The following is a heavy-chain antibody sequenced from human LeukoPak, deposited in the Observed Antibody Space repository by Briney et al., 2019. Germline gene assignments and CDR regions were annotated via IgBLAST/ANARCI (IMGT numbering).Heavy chain of an antibody. CDR3: AREPLTMITFGGVIVSHGYYYGMDV. V-gene: IGHV1-58*02. Sequence: ASVTVSCKASGFTFTSSAMQWVRQARGQRLEWIGWIVVGSGNTNYAQKFQGRVTMTRDTSTSTVYMELSSLRSEDTAVYYCAREPLTMITFGGVIVSHGYYYGMDVWGQGTTATVSS. CDR2: IVVGSGNT. J-gene: IGHJ6*02. D-gene: IGHD3-16*02. CDR1: GFTFTSSA.